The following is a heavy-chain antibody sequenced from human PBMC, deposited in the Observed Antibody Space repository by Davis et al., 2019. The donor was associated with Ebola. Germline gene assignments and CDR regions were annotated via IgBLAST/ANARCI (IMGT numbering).Heavy chain of an antibody. V-gene: IGHV4-59*01. CDR3: AREDVTGGVVTK. J-gene: IGHJ4*02. Sequence: PSETLSLTCTVSGGSISSYYWSWIRQPPGKGLEWIGYIYYSGSTNYNPSLKSRVTISVDTSKNQFSLKLSSVTAADTAVYYCAREDVTGGVVTKWGQGTLVTVSS. CDR2: IYYSGST. D-gene: IGHD3-3*01. CDR1: GGSISSYY.